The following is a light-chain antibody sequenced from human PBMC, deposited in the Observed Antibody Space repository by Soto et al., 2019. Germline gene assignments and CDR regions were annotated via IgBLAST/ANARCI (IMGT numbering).Light chain of an antibody. Sequence: IVMTQSPDTLSVSPGERATLSCRASQTINNNVAWYQKRPGQAPRLLICHTSTRATGIPARFSGSGSGTEFTLTIISLEAEDFAVYYCQQYWNLWTFGQGTKVDIK. J-gene: IGKJ1*01. CDR1: QTINNN. V-gene: IGKV3-15*01. CDR3: QQYWNLWT. CDR2: HTS.